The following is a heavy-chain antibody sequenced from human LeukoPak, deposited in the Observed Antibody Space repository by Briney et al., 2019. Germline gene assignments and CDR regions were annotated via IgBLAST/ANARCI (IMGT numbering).Heavy chain of an antibody. D-gene: IGHD3-22*01. J-gene: IGHJ4*02. Sequence: SETLSLTCTVSGGSISSYYWSWIRQPPGKGLEWIGYIYTSGSTNYNPSLKSRVTISVDTSKNQFSLKLSSVTAADTAVYYCARGLGNAYYYDSSGYYPTYYFDYWGQGTLVTVSS. CDR3: ARGLGNAYYYDSSGYYPTYYFDY. V-gene: IGHV4-4*09. CDR1: GGSISSYY. CDR2: IYTSGST.